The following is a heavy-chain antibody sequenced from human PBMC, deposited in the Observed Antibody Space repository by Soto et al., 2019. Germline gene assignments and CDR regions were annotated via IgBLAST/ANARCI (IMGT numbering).Heavy chain of an antibody. D-gene: IGHD6-13*01. V-gene: IGHV4-59*01. CDR1: GGSISSNY. Sequence: PSETLSLTCTVSGGSISSNYWTWIRQPPGKGLEWIGYVYNSGSTNYNPSLKSRVTISEDTSKSQFSLKVNSVTAADTAVYYRARYRRAAVAGYTLDNWGQGILVTVSS. CDR3: ARYRRAAVAGYTLDN. CDR2: VYNSGST. J-gene: IGHJ4*02.